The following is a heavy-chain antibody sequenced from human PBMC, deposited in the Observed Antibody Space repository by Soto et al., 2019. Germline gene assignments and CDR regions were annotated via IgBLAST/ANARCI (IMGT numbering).Heavy chain of an antibody. CDR2: VTGSGDKS. J-gene: IGHJ4*02. Sequence: DVQVVESGGGFVQPGGSLRLSCEASGFSFSKYAMSWVRRAPGKGLEWLSAVTGSGDKSYYADSVKGRFTISRDNSKNMLFLHMDSLGAEETAIYYCATKAGVTAGDPVSWGQGTLVTVSS. D-gene: IGHD4-17*01. CDR3: ATKAGVTAGDPVS. V-gene: IGHV3-23*04. CDR1: GFSFSKYA.